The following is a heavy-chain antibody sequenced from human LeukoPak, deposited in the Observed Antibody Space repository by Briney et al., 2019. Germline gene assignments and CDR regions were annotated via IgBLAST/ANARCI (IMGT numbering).Heavy chain of an antibody. Sequence: SETLSLTRTVSGGSISSYYWSWIRQPPGKGLEWIGYIYYSGSTNYNPSLKSRVTISVDTSKNHFSLRLSSVTAADTALYYCARAGTAMLTLDYWGQGTLVTVSS. CDR3: ARAGTAMLTLDY. CDR1: GGSISSYY. J-gene: IGHJ4*02. D-gene: IGHD5-18*01. CDR2: IYYSGST. V-gene: IGHV4-59*01.